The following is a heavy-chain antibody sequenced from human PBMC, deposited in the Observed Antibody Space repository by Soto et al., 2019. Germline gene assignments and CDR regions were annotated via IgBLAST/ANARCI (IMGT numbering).Heavy chain of an antibody. V-gene: IGHV3-33*01. CDR3: ARDESVVAATLDAFDS. Sequence: PGGSLRLSCAAYGFTFSSYGMHWVRQAPGKGLEWLAVIWYDGSNKYYADSVKGRFTISRDNSKNTLYLQMNSLRAEDTAVYYCARDESVVAATLDAFDSWGQGTMVTVAS. D-gene: IGHD2-15*01. CDR2: IWYDGSNK. J-gene: IGHJ3*02. CDR1: GFTFSSYG.